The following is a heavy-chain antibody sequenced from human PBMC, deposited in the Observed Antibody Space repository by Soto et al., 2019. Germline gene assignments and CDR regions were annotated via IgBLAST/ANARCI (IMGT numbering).Heavy chain of an antibody. CDR1: GGTFCSYT. J-gene: IGHJ2*01. CDR3: ARESPTSWYFDL. CDR2: IIPILGIA. D-gene: IGHD1-26*01. Sequence: QVQLVQSGAEVKKPGSSVKVSCKASGGTFCSYTISWVRQAPGQGLEWMGRIIPILGIANYAQKFQGRVTITADKSTSTAYMELSSLRSEDTAVYYCARESPTSWYFDLWGRGTLVTVSS. V-gene: IGHV1-69*08.